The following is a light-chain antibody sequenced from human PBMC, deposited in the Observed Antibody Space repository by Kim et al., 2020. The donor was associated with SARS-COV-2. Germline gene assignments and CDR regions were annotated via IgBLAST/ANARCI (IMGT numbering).Light chain of an antibody. Sequence: ASIGDKVTITCRASESISSYLNWYQQKPGEAPKLLIYAASRLHSGVPSRFSGSGSRTDFTLTIRSLQSEDFATYFCQQSYKTPRTFGQGTKVDIK. CDR3: QQSYKTPRT. J-gene: IGKJ1*01. CDR1: ESISSY. V-gene: IGKV1-39*01. CDR2: AAS.